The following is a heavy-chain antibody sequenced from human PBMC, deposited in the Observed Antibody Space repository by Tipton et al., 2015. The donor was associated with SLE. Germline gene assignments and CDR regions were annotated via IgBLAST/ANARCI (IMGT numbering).Heavy chain of an antibody. CDR2: VSSYNGNA. CDR3: ARAAYDYDSGAYPLSYNRGFHC. CDR1: GYTFTTYG. J-gene: IGHJ4*02. D-gene: IGHD3-22*01. Sequence: QSGPEVKKPGASVKVSCKASGYTFTTYGIIWVRQAPGQGLEWVGWVSSYNGNANYAQKVQGRVTMTTDTSTTTAYMELRNLRSDDTAVYYWARAAYDYDSGAYPLSYNRGFHCWGQGTLGAGSS. V-gene: IGHV1-18*01.